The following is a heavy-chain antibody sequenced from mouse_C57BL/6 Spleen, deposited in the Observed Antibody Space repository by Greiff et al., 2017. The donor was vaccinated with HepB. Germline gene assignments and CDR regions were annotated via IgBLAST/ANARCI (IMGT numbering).Heavy chain of an antibody. J-gene: IGHJ4*01. Sequence: EVQRVESGPGLVKPSQSLSLTCSVTGYSITSGYYWNWIRQFPGNKLEWMGYISYDGSNNYNPSLKNRISITRDTSKNQFFLKLNSVTTEDTATYYCARDTGKNGDYAMDYWGQGTSVTVSS. D-gene: IGHD1-1*01. V-gene: IGHV3-6*01. CDR2: ISYDGSN. CDR3: ARDTGKNGDYAMDY. CDR1: GYSITSGYY.